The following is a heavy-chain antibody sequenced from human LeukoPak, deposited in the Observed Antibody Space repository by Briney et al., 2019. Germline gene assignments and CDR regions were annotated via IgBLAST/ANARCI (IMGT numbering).Heavy chain of an antibody. D-gene: IGHD1-26*01. Sequence: SETLSLTCTVSVGTVSSSRYYWSWIRQPPEKGLEWIGYIYYSGSTNYNPSLESRVTISVDTSKNQFSLKLSSVTAADTAVYYCARVSGSYPQGLFDYWGQGTLVTVSS. CDR3: ARVSGSYPQGLFDY. CDR1: VGTVSSSRYY. CDR2: IYYSGST. V-gene: IGHV4-61*01. J-gene: IGHJ4*02.